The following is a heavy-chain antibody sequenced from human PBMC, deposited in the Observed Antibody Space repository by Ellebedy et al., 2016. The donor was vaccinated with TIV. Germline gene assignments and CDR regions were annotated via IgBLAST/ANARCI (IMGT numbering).Heavy chain of an antibody. D-gene: IGHD3-22*01. J-gene: IGHJ4*02. V-gene: IGHV3-7*01. CDR3: ARDAMIWIFDS. CDR2: INQDGSEK. Sequence: GESLKISCAASGFTFTTFWMSWVRQAPGKGLEWVGNINQDGSEKCYGDSVKGRFTISRDNAKNSVYLQMNSLRVDDTGVYYCARDAMIWIFDSWGQGTLVTVSS. CDR1: GFTFTTFW.